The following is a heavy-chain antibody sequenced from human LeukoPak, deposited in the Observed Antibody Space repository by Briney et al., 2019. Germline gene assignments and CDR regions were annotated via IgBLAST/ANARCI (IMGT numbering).Heavy chain of an antibody. Sequence: PSETLSLTCTVSGGSISSYSWNWIRQSPGKGLEWIGRVYHSGSIYYNPSLKSRVTISVDTSKNQFSLNLSSVTAADTAVYYCVSSYGGYVLDYWGQGTLVIVSS. CDR1: GGSISSYS. D-gene: IGHD5-12*01. CDR2: VYHSGSI. CDR3: VSSYGGYVLDY. V-gene: IGHV4-59*01. J-gene: IGHJ4*02.